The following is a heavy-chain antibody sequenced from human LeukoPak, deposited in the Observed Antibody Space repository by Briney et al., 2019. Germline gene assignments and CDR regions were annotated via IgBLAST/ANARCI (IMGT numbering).Heavy chain of an antibody. V-gene: IGHV4-34*01. Sequence: SETLSLTCAVYGGSFTGYYWRWIRQPPGKGLEWIGEINHSGSTKYNPSLKSRVTISVDTSTNQFFLRLTSVTAADTAVYYCASGSEMDAFDIWGQGTMVTVSS. J-gene: IGHJ3*02. CDR2: INHSGST. CDR1: GGSFTGYY. D-gene: IGHD5-24*01. CDR3: ASGSEMDAFDI.